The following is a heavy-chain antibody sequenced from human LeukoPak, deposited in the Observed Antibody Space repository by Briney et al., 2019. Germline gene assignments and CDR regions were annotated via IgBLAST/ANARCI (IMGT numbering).Heavy chain of an antibody. V-gene: IGHV3-23*01. Sequence: GGSLRLSCAASGLTFSSYAMSWVRQAPGKGLEWASAISGSGGSTYYADSVKGRFTISRDNSKNTLYLQMNSLRAEDTAVYYCAKAHALYSSGWFPFDYWGQGTLVTVSS. J-gene: IGHJ4*02. CDR1: GLTFSSYA. CDR2: ISGSGGST. D-gene: IGHD6-19*01. CDR3: AKAHALYSSGWFPFDY.